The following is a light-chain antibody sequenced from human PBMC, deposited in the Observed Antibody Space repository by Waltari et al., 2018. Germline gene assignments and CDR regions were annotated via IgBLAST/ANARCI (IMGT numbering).Light chain of an antibody. CDR2: AAS. CDR1: QCINNY. Sequence: IQLTQSPSSLSASVGNRVTITCRASQCINNYLAWYQQKPGQAPKLLIYAASTLQSGVPSRFSGSVSGTDFTLTISSLQPEDFASYYCQQLNSYQWTFGQGTKVEVK. V-gene: IGKV1-9*01. CDR3: QQLNSYQWT. J-gene: IGKJ1*01.